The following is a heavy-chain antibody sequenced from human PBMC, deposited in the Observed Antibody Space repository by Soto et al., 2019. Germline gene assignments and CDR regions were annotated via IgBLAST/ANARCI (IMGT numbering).Heavy chain of an antibody. D-gene: IGHD3-3*01. CDR1: GYTFTSYA. CDR2: INAGNGNT. CDR3: ARGATYDFWSGYSPFFDY. V-gene: IGHV1-3*01. J-gene: IGHJ4*02. Sequence: ASVKVSCKASGYTFTSYAMHWVRQAPGQRLEWMGWINAGNGNTKYSQKFQGRVTITRDTSASTAYMELSSLRSEDTAVYYCARGATYDFWSGYSPFFDYWGQGTLVTVSS.